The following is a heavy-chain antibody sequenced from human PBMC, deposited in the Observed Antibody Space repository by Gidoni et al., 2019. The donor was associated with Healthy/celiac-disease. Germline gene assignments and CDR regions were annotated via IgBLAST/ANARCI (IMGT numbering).Heavy chain of an antibody. J-gene: IGHJ4*02. Sequence: EVQLVESGGGLVQPGGSLRLPCAASGFTFGSSSMNWVRQAPGKGLGVVSYISSSSSTIYYADSVKGRFTISRDNAKNSLYLQMNSLRDEDTAVYYCASEIYGSGSYYCNYWGQGTLVTVSS. D-gene: IGHD3-10*01. CDR2: ISSSSSTI. CDR1: GFTFGSSS. CDR3: ASEIYGSGSYYCNY. V-gene: IGHV3-48*02.